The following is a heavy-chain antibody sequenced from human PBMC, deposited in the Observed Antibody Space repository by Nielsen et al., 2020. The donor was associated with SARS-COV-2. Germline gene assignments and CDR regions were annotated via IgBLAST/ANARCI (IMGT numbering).Heavy chain of an antibody. CDR3: AKGDLVVVPSPILVLGPFLYYCYLDV. CDR2: VSHSGSI. D-gene: IGHD2-2*01. CDR1: GGSVSSNDL. Sequence: SATLPLTCAVSGGSVSSNDLWTCVRQPRGGGLECTGEVSHSGSISYNTSLKSRVTLSMDKSKRQFSLRLTSVSAADTAVYFCAKGDLVVVPSPILVLGPFLYYCYLDVWGKGNTVNVSS. J-gene: IGHJ6*03. V-gene: IGHV4-4*02.